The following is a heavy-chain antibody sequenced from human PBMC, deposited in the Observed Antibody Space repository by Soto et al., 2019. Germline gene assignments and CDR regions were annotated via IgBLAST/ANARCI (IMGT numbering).Heavy chain of an antibody. CDR3: ARLGYLRFKVLNL. J-gene: IGHJ3*01. V-gene: IGHV3-7*03. Sequence: PGGSLRLSGAPSGFTFSSHWLAWLRESPGKGLEGVANIKQDRSKKYYVDSVKGRFSLPRDNAENSLYLQKNGLRAEDTAVYFSARLGYLRFKVLNLGGQGKMVTVPS. CDR1: GFTFSSHW. D-gene: IGHD3-3*01. CDR2: IKQDRSKK.